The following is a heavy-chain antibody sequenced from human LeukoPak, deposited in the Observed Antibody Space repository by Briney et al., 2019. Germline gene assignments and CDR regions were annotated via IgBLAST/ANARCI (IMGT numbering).Heavy chain of an antibody. CDR3: ARALADRYSYGVDY. V-gene: IGHV3-21*01. CDR1: GFTFSSYS. J-gene: IGHJ4*02. D-gene: IGHD5-18*01. CDR2: ISSSSSYI. Sequence: PGGSLRLSCAASGFTFSSYSMNWVRQAPGKGLEWVSSISSSSSYIYYADSVKGRFTISRDNAKNSLYLQMNSLRAEDTAVYYCARALADRYSYGVDYWGQGTLVTVSS.